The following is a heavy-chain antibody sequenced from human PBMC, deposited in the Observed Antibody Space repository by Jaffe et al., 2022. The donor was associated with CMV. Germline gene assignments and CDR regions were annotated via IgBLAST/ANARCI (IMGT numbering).Heavy chain of an antibody. Sequence: EVQLVESGGGLVQPGGSLRLSCAASGFTFSSYWMHWVRQAPGKGLVWVSRINSDGSSTSYADSVKGRFTISRDNAKNTLYLQMNSLRAEDTAVYYCARDVGDCSGGSCYSLDAFDIWGQGTMVTVSS. CDR3: ARDVGDCSGGSCYSLDAFDI. J-gene: IGHJ3*02. CDR1: GFTFSSYW. D-gene: IGHD2-15*01. CDR2: INSDGSST. V-gene: IGHV3-74*01.